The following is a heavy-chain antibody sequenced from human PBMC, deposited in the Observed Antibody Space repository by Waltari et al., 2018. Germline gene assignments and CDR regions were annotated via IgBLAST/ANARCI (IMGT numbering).Heavy chain of an antibody. Sequence: QVQLQESGPGLVKPSETLSLTCAVSGYSISSGYYWGWIRQPPGKGLEWIGSIYHSGSTYYNPSRKSRVTISVDTSKNQFSLKLSSVTAADTAVYYCARGLEPHYFDYWGQGTLVTVSS. CDR1: GYSISSGYY. J-gene: IGHJ4*02. CDR2: IYHSGST. V-gene: IGHV4-38-2*01. D-gene: IGHD1-1*01. CDR3: ARGLEPHYFDY.